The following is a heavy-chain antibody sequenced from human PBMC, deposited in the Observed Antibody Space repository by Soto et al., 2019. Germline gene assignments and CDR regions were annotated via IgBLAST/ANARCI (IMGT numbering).Heavy chain of an antibody. D-gene: IGHD3-3*01. CDR2: IYYSGST. V-gene: IGHV4-59*01. Sequence: SETLSLTCTVSGGSISSYYWSWIRQPPGKGLEWIGYIYYSGSTNYNPSLKSRVTISVDTSKNQFSLKLSSVTAADTAVYYCACVGFWRVYIDYWGQGTLVNVSS. CDR1: GGSISSYY. CDR3: ACVGFWRVYIDY. J-gene: IGHJ4*01.